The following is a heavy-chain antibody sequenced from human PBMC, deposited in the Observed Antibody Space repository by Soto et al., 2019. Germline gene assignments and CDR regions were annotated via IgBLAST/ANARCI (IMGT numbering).Heavy chain of an antibody. J-gene: IGHJ5*02. V-gene: IGHV1-46*03. CDR1: GYTFTSYY. D-gene: IGHD1-26*01. Sequence: ASVKVSCKASGYTFTSYYMHWVRQAPGQGLEWMGIINPSGGSTSYAQKFQGRVTMTRDTSTSTVYMELSSLRSEDTAVYYCARDLPWYSGSYYTWFDPWGQGTLVTVSS. CDR2: INPSGGST. CDR3: ARDLPWYSGSYYTWFDP.